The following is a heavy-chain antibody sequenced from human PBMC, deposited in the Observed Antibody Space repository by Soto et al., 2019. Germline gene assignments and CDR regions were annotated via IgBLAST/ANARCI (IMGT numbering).Heavy chain of an antibody. CDR1: GSTFPSYG. CDR2: ISAYNGNT. V-gene: IGHV1-18*01. Sequence: ASVKVSCKASGSTFPSYGISWVRQTPGQGLEWMGWISAYNGNTNYAQKLQGRVNMNTDTSTSTAYMELRSRRSDDTAVYYCARDHVGWFDPWGQGTLVTVSS. D-gene: IGHD3-16*01. CDR3: ARDHVGWFDP. J-gene: IGHJ5*02.